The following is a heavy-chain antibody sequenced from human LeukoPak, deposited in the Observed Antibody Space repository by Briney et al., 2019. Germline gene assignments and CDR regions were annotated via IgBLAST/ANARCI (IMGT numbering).Heavy chain of an antibody. Sequence: RASVKVSCKASGYTFTGYYMHWVRQAPGQGLEWMGWISAYNGNTNYAQKLQGRVTMTTDTSTSTAYMELRSLRSDDTAVYYCARLLRGYNSRTVDYWGQGTLVTVSS. J-gene: IGHJ4*02. CDR1: GYTFTGYY. CDR2: ISAYNGNT. D-gene: IGHD5-24*01. V-gene: IGHV1-18*04. CDR3: ARLLRGYNSRTVDY.